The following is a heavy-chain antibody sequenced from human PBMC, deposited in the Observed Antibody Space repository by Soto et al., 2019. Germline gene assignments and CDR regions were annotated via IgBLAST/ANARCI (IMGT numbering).Heavy chain of an antibody. Sequence: QRLSCAASGFTFSSYATSWVRQAPGKGLEWVSAISGSGGSTYYADSVKGRFTISRDNSKNTLYLQMNSLRAEDTAVYYCARAVNWFDPWGQGTLVTVSS. J-gene: IGHJ5*02. CDR1: GFTFSSYA. V-gene: IGHV3-23*01. CDR3: ARAVNWFDP. CDR2: ISGSGGST.